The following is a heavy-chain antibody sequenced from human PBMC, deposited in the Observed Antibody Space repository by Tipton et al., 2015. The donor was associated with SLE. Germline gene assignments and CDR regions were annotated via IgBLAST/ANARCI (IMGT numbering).Heavy chain of an antibody. D-gene: IGHD2-21*01. V-gene: IGHV4-39*07. CDR2: IYYSGST. CDR3: ARAGGGDSNWFDP. Sequence: TLSLTCTVSGGSISSSSYYWGWIRQPPGKGLEWIGSIYYSGSTYDNPSLKSRVTISVDTSKNQFSLKLSSVTAADTAVYYCARAGGGDSNWFDPWGQGTLVTVSS. J-gene: IGHJ5*02. CDR1: GGSISSSSYY.